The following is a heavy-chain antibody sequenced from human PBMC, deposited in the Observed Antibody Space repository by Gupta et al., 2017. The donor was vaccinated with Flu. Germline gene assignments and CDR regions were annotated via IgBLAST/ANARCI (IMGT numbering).Heavy chain of an antibody. J-gene: IGHJ4*02. V-gene: IGHV4-34*01. CDR3: ARDGSRKTTVVMRPPFDY. Sequence: QVQLQQWGAGLLKPSETLSLTCAVYGGSFSGYYWSWIRQPPGKGLEWIGEINHSGSTNYNPSLKSRVTISVDTSKNQFSLKLSSVTAADTAVYYCARDGSRKTTVVMRPPFDYWGQGTLVTVSS. D-gene: IGHD4-23*01. CDR2: INHSGST. CDR1: GGSFSGYY.